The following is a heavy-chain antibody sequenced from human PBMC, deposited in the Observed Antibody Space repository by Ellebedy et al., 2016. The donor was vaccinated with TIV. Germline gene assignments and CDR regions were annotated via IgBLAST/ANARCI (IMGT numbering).Heavy chain of an antibody. J-gene: IGHJ6*02. V-gene: IGHV3-23*01. D-gene: IGHD6-13*01. CDR1: GFSLSSYA. CDR2: ITGRGDSA. CDR3: ARQFQQLTRPFGMDV. Sequence: GESLKISCVVSGFSLSSYAMNWVRQAPGKGLEWVSVITGRGDSALYADSVRGRFTISRDNSKNTLYLQMNSLRAEDTAAYYCARQFQQLTRPFGMDVWGQGTTVTVSS.